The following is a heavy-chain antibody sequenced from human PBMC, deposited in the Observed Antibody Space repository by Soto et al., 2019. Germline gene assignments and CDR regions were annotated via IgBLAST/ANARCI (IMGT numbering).Heavy chain of an antibody. J-gene: IGHJ4*02. Sequence: PGGSLRLSCAASGFTFSDYYMSWIRQAPGKGLEWVSYISSSSSTIYYADSVKGRFTISRDNAKNSLYLQMNSLRAEDTAVYYCARVDRFRYCSSTSCRTIDYWGQGTLVTVS. CDR1: GFTFSDYY. D-gene: IGHD2-2*01. CDR2: ISSSSSTI. CDR3: ARVDRFRYCSSTSCRTIDY. V-gene: IGHV3-11*04.